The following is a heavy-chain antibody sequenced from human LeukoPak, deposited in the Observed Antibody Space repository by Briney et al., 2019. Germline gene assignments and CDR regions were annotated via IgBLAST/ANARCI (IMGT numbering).Heavy chain of an antibody. CDR1: GFTFSSYS. J-gene: IGHJ3*02. Sequence: QPGGSLRLSCAASGFTFSSYSMNWVRQAPGKGLEWVSYISSSSSTIYYADSVKGRFTISRDNAKNSLYLQMNSLRAEDTAVYYCARDPGYYGSGDAFDIWGQGTMVTVSS. V-gene: IGHV3-48*01. D-gene: IGHD3-10*01. CDR2: ISSSSSTI. CDR3: ARDPGYYGSGDAFDI.